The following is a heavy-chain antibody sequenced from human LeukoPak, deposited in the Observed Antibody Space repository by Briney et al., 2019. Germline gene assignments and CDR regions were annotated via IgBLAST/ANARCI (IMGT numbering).Heavy chain of an antibody. CDR2: INHSGST. J-gene: IGHJ4*02. CDR1: GFTFSSHA. Sequence: GSLRLSCAASGFTFSSHAMSWIRQPPGKGLEWIGEINHSGSTNYNPSLKSRVTISVDTSKNQFSLKLSSVTAADTAVYYCARGLRDYVVLDYWGQGTLVTVSS. V-gene: IGHV4-34*01. CDR3: ARGLRDYVVLDY. D-gene: IGHD4-17*01.